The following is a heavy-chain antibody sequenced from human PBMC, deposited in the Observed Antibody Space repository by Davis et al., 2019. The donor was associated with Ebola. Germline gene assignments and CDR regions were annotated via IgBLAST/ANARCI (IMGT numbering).Heavy chain of an antibody. Sequence: ETLSLTCAASGFTFTSYGMTWVRQAPGTGPEWVASISGTGGNTYYADSVKGRFTISRDNSKNTLYLQVNSLRVDDTAVYYCANIDGWSFDHWGQGTLVTVSS. D-gene: IGHD6-19*01. CDR1: GFTFTSYG. V-gene: IGHV3-23*01. J-gene: IGHJ4*02. CDR2: ISGTGGNT. CDR3: ANIDGWSFDH.